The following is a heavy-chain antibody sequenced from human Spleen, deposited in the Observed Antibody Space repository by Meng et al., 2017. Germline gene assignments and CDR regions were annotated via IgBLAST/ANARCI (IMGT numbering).Heavy chain of an antibody. J-gene: IGHJ4*02. V-gene: IGHV3-48*03. Sequence: GESLKISCAASGFTFSSYEMDWVRQAPGTGLEWVSYISSSVSTIYYADSVKGRFTISRDNAKNSLYLQMNSLRAEDTGFYFCTRAYCGGDCFSAYYFDYWGQGTLVTVSS. CDR3: TRAYCGGDCFSAYYFDY. D-gene: IGHD2-21*02. CDR2: ISSSVSTI. CDR1: GFTFSSYE.